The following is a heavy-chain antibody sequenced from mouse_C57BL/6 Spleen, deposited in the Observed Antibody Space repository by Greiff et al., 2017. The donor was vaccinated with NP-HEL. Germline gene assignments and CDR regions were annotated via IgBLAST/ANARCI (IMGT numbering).Heavy chain of an antibody. CDR2: ISSGSSTI. CDR3: ARALYGSSYGYWYFDV. Sequence: VQLKESGGGLVKPGGSLKLSCAASGFTFSDYGMHWVRQAPEKGLEWVAYISSGSSTIYYADTVKGRFTISRDNAKNTLFLQMTSLRSEDTAMYYCARALYGSSYGYWYFDVWGTGTTVTVSS. D-gene: IGHD1-1*01. V-gene: IGHV5-17*01. J-gene: IGHJ1*03. CDR1: GFTFSDYG.